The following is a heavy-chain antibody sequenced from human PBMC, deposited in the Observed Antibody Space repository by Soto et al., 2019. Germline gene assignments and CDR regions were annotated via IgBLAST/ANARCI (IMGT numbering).Heavy chain of an antibody. CDR3: ARGSGYSGYEYYYYYGMDV. Sequence: PGGSLRLSCAASGFTFSSYGMHWVRQAPGKGLEWVAVISYDGSNKYYADSVKGRFTISRDNSKNTLYLQMNSLRAEDTAVYYCARGSGYSGYEYYYYYGMDVWGQGTTVTVSS. CDR2: ISYDGSNK. CDR1: GFTFSSYG. J-gene: IGHJ6*02. D-gene: IGHD5-12*01. V-gene: IGHV3-30*03.